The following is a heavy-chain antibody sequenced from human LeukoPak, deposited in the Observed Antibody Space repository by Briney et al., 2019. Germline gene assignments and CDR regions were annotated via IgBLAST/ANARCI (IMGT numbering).Heavy chain of an antibody. CDR3: ARERRSGSYYFDY. CDR1: GYTFTSYG. Sequence: ASVKVSCKASGYTFTSYGISWVRQAPGQGLEWMGWISAYNGNTSYAQKFQGRVTMTRDTSTSTVYMELSSLRSEDTAVYYCARERRSGSYYFDYWGQGTLVTVSS. CDR2: ISAYNGNT. D-gene: IGHD3-10*01. J-gene: IGHJ4*02. V-gene: IGHV1-18*01.